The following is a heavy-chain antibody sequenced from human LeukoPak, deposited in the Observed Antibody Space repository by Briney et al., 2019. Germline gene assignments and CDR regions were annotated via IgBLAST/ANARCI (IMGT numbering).Heavy chain of an antibody. CDR1: GGSFSGYY. Sequence: RSSETLSLTCAVYGGSFSGYYWSWIRQSPGKGLEWIGEINHSGSTNYNPSLKSRVTVSVDTSMNQFSLNLSSVTAADTAVYYCARNSYSYGYLTGYYFDFWGQGTLVTVSS. CDR3: ARNSYSYGYLTGYYFDF. D-gene: IGHD5-18*01. CDR2: INHSGST. V-gene: IGHV4-34*01. J-gene: IGHJ4*02.